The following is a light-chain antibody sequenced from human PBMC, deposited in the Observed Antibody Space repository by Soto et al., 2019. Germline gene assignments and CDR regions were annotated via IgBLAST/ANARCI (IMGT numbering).Light chain of an antibody. J-gene: IGKJ4*01. V-gene: IGKV1-5*02. CDR2: DAS. Sequence: DIQMTQTPSTLPASVGDTVSILCRASESISSWLAWYQQKPGNAPRLLIYDASKLGRGVPSRFSGAGSGTEFILTISSLQPDDFATYYCQQYDNYPLTFGGGTKVDIK. CDR1: ESISSW. CDR3: QQYDNYPLT.